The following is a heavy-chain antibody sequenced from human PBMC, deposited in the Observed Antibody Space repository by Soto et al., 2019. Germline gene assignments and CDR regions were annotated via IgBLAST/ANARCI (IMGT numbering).Heavy chain of an antibody. V-gene: IGHV3-30*18. J-gene: IGHJ6*03. Sequence: PGGSLRLSCAASGFTFSSYGMHWVRQAPGKGLEWVAVISYDGSNKYYADSVKGRFTISRDNSKNTLYLQMNSLRAEDTAVYYCAKAWHYYYYYMDVWGKGTTVTVSS. CDR1: GFTFSSYG. CDR2: ISYDGSNK. CDR3: AKAWHYYYYYMDV.